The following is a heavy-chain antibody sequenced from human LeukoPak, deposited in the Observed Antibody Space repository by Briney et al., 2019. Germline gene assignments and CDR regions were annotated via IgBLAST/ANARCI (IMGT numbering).Heavy chain of an antibody. CDR2: ISGSNSYI. D-gene: IGHD6-13*01. CDR3: ASRSSWYDPFDF. Sequence: GGSLRLSCAASGFTFSTYNMNWVRQAPGKGLEWVSSISGSNSYIYYADSAKGRFTISRDNAKNSLYLQMNSLRAEDTAVYYCASRSSWYDPFDFWGQGTLVTVSS. V-gene: IGHV3-21*01. CDR1: GFTFSTYN. J-gene: IGHJ4*02.